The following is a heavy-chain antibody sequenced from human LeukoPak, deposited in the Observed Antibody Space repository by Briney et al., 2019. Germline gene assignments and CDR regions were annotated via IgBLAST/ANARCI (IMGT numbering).Heavy chain of an antibody. J-gene: IGHJ1*01. V-gene: IGHV3-23*01. D-gene: IGHD2-15*01. CDR3: AQEIGYCSGGICYSLEYFLN. CDR2: ISGSGGST. Sequence: GGSLRLSCAASGFTFSNAWMSWVRQAPGKGLEWVSTISGSGGSTYFAASVKGRFTISRDNAKNTFYLEMNSLRVEDTAIYYCAQEIGYCSGGICYSLEYFLNWGQGTLVIVSS. CDR1: GFTFSNAW.